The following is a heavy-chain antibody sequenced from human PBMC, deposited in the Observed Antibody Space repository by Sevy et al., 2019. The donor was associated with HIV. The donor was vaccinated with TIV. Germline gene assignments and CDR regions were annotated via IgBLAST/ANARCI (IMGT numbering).Heavy chain of an antibody. CDR3: ARDYYGSGSPRGAFDI. CDR1: GFTFSSYG. CDR2: IWYDGSNK. Sequence: GGSLRLSCAASGFTFSSYGMHWVRQAPGKGLEWVAVIWYDGSNKYYADSVKGRFTISRDNSKNRLYLQMNSLRAEDTAVYYCARDYYGSGSPRGAFDIWGQGTMVTVSS. D-gene: IGHD3-10*01. V-gene: IGHV3-33*01. J-gene: IGHJ3*02.